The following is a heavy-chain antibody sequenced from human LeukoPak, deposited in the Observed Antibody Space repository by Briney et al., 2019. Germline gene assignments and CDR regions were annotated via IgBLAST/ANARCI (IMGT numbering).Heavy chain of an antibody. Sequence: SETLSLTCTVSGGSVSDYYWSWIRQSPGKGLEWIGYIYYTGSTSYNPSLRSRVTMSADTSKNQFSLKLSSVTAADTAVYYCARDVPRSGWGSFDYWGQGSLVTVSS. CDR3: ARDVPRSGWGSFDY. D-gene: IGHD6-19*01. J-gene: IGHJ4*02. CDR1: GGSVSDYY. V-gene: IGHV4-59*02. CDR2: IYYTGST.